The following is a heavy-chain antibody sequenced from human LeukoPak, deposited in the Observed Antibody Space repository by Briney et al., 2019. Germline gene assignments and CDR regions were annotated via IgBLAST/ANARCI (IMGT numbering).Heavy chain of an antibody. CDR3: ARVGGYYDSSGYPEQVDY. J-gene: IGHJ4*02. D-gene: IGHD3-22*01. CDR2: ISGSGGST. CDR1: GFTFSHYG. V-gene: IGHV3-23*01. Sequence: GGSLRLSCAASGFTFSHYGMTWVRQAPGKGLEWVSAISGSGGSTYYAGSVKGRFTISRDNSKNTLYLQMNSLRAEDTAVYYCARVGGYYDSSGYPEQVDYWGQGTLVTVSS.